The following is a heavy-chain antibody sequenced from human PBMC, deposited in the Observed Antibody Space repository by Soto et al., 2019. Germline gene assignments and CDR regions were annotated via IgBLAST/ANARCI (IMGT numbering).Heavy chain of an antibody. CDR2: ITHSGDST. V-gene: IGHV3-23*01. CDR3: AKSIVGAKPGPRYYGLDV. Sequence: PGGSLRLSCAASGFTFSNFALSWVRQAPGEGLEWVSGITHSGDSTYYADSVKGRFTISRDNSRNTQYLQVNSLRAEDTAVYYCAKSIVGAKPGPRYYGLDVWGQGTTVTVPS. D-gene: IGHD1-26*01. CDR1: GFTFSNFA. J-gene: IGHJ6*02.